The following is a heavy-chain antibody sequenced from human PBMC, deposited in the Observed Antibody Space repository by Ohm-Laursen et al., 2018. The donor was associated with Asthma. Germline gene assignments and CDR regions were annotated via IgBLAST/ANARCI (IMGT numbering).Heavy chain of an antibody. V-gene: IGHV4-31*03. CDR1: GGSISSGGYY. J-gene: IGHJ5*02. D-gene: IGHD3-3*01. CDR2: IYYSGGT. CDR3: ARGQLRFLWSA. Sequence: SQTLSLTCTVSGGSISSGGYYWSWIRQHPGKGLEWIGYIYYSGGTNYNPSLKSRVTISVDTSKNQFSLKLSSVTAADTAVYYCARGQLRFLWSAWGQGTLVTVSS.